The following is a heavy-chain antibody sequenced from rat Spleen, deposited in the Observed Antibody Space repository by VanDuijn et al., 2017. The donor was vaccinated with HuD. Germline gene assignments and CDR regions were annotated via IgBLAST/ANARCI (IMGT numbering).Heavy chain of an antibody. CDR1: GFSLTNYH. V-gene: IGHV2S12*01. D-gene: IGHD1-4*01. CDR3: TGDRHSPGVMDA. J-gene: IGHJ4*01. Sequence: QVQLKESGPGLVQPSQTLSLTCTVSGFSLTNYHVSWVRQPPGKGLEWIAAISSGGSTYDNSAFKSRLSISRDTSKSQVFLKMNSLHTEDTAIYFCTGDRHSPGVMDAWGQGASVTVSS. CDR2: ISSGGST.